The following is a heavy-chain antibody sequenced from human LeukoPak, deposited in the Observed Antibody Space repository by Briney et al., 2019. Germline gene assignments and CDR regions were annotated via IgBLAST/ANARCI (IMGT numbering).Heavy chain of an antibody. CDR2: ISYDGSNK. J-gene: IGHJ4*02. D-gene: IGHD3-10*01. CDR1: GFTFSSYA. CDR3: ARATYYYGSGSYDGDY. Sequence: PGGSLRLSCAASGFTFSSYAMHWVRQAPGKGLEWVAVISYDGSNKYYADSVKGRFTISRDNSKNTLYLQMNSLRAEDTAVYYCARATYYYGSGSYDGDYWGQGTLVTVSS. V-gene: IGHV3-30-3*01.